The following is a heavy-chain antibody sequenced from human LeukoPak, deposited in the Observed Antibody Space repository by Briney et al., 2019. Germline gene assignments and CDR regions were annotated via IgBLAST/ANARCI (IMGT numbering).Heavy chain of an antibody. CDR1: GFTFSSLV. Sequence: GGSLRHSCAASGFTFSSLVMSWVRQAPGKGLVWVSAISGSGGSTYYADSVKGRFTISRDNSKNTLYLQMNSLRAEDTAVYYCAIAVVPAAMLWFGELGGRGTLVTVSS. CDR2: ISGSGGST. J-gene: IGHJ4*02. D-gene: IGHD2-2*01. CDR3: AIAVVPAAMLWFGEL. V-gene: IGHV3-23*01.